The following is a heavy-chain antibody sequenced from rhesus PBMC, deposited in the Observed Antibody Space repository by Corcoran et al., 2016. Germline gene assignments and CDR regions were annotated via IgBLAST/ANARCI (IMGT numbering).Heavy chain of an antibody. V-gene: IGHV4-169*01. J-gene: IGHJ3*01. CDR3: ARGPYNSGSYNDAVDF. CDR1: GGSISSSY. Sequence: QLQLQESGPGLVKPSETLSVTCAVSGGSISSSYWSWIRQAPGKGLEWIGYIYGSGSSTNYNPSRNSRVTLSVDTSKNQLSLKLSSVTTADTAVYYCARGPYNSGSYNDAVDFWGQGLRVTVSS. CDR2: IYGSGSST. D-gene: IGHD1-44*02.